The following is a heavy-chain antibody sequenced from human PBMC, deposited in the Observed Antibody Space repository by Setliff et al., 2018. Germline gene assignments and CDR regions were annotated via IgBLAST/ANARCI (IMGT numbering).Heavy chain of an antibody. CDR3: ARTGTYRYFDY. Sequence: SETLSLTCTVSDDSISSRHYYWSWIRQPAGKGLEWLGRMYGNSNYNPSLKSRVTMSIDTSKNKFSLKLTSVTAADTAVYYCARTGTYRYFDYWGQGTRVTVSS. CDR2: MYGNS. D-gene: IGHD1-1*01. CDR1: DDSISSRHYY. J-gene: IGHJ4*02. V-gene: IGHV4-61*02.